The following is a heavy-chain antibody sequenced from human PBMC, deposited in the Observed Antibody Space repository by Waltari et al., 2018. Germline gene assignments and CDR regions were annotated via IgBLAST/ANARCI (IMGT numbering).Heavy chain of an antibody. D-gene: IGHD2-2*01. CDR2: IYRGGAM. Sequence: QVQLQESGPGLVRPSETLSLTCAVSGYLINSGYYWGWVRQTPGKGLQWIGTIYRGGAMYYNPSLESRVTMSLDTSKNQFFLKLTSVTAEDTAMYYCVRNGLGYCTSSTCYKNDDWGQGTLVTVSS. J-gene: IGHJ1*01. V-gene: IGHV4-38-2*01. CDR3: VRNGLGYCTSSTCYKNDD. CDR1: GYLINSGYY.